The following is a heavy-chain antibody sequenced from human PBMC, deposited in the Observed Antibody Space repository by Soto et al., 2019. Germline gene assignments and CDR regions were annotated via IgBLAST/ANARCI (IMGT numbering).Heavy chain of an antibody. CDR1: GGSIISYY. J-gene: IGHJ4*02. CDR2: IYYSGST. V-gene: IGHV4-59*08. D-gene: IGHD3-22*01. CDR3: ARQEIVNYYDSSGYYHY. Sequence: SETLSLTCTVSGGSIISYYWSWIRQPPGKGLEWIGYIYYSGSTNYNPSLKSRVTISVDTSKNQFSLKLSSVTAADTAVYYCARQEIVNYYDSSGYYHYWGQGTLVTVSS.